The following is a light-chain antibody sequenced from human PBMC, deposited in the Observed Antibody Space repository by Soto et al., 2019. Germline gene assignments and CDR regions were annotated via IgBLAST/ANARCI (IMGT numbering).Light chain of an antibody. V-gene: IGKV3-20*01. CDR1: QTVSSTS. Sequence: EIVLTQSPGTLSLSPGERATLSCRASQTVSSTSLAWYQQRPGQAPRLLIFDASTRVTGIPDRFSGSGSGTDFTLTISRLEPEDFAVYFCQLYGSSPITFGQGTRLEI. CDR2: DAS. CDR3: QLYGSSPIT. J-gene: IGKJ5*01.